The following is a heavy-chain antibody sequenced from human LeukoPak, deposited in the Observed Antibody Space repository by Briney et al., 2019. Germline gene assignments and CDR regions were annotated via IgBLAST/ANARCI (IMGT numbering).Heavy chain of an antibody. Sequence: PSETLSLTCTVSGGSISSYYWSRIRQPPGKGLEWIGYIYYTGSTNYNPSLKSRVTISLDTSKNQFSLKLSSVTAADTAVYYCARWGINAFDYWGQGTLVTVSS. CDR3: ARWGINAFDY. V-gene: IGHV4-59*01. CDR2: IYYTGST. CDR1: GGSISSYY. D-gene: IGHD3-16*01. J-gene: IGHJ4*02.